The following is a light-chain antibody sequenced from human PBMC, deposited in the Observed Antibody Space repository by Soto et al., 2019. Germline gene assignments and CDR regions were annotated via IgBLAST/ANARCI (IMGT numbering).Light chain of an antibody. Sequence: QSALTQPRSASGSPGQSVTISCTGTSSDVDIYNYVSWYQQHPGKAPKLIIYEVTKRPSGVPDRFSGSKSGNTASLTVSGLQTEDEAEYYCSSYAGRNTLVFGTGTKVTVL. CDR1: SSDVDIYNY. CDR2: EVT. J-gene: IGLJ1*01. CDR3: SSYAGRNTLV. V-gene: IGLV2-8*01.